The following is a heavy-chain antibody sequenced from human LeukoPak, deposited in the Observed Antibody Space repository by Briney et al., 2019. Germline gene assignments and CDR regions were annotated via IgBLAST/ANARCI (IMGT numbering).Heavy chain of an antibody. V-gene: IGHV3-7*01. CDR1: GFTFSNAW. D-gene: IGHD3-22*01. CDR3: ARDPRGTYYYDSSGRDAFDI. CDR2: IKQDGSEK. J-gene: IGHJ3*02. Sequence: PGGSLRLSCAASGFTFSNAWMSWVRQAPGKGLEWVANIKQDGSEKYYVDSVKGRFTISRDNAKNSLYLQMNSLRAEDTAVYYCARDPRGTYYYDSSGRDAFDIWGQGTMVTVSS.